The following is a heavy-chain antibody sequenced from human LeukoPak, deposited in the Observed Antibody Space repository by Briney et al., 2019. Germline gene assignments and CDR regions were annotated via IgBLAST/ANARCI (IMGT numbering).Heavy chain of an antibody. CDR3: ARDKRAMVTYYYYYYYMDV. J-gene: IGHJ6*03. CDR1: GGSISSSSYY. Sequence: PSETLSLTCTVSGGSISSSSYYWGWIRQPAGKGLEWIGRIYTSGSTNYNPSLKSRVTISVDTSKNQFSLKLSSVTAADTAVYYCARDKRAMVTYYYYYYYMDVWGKGTTVTISS. D-gene: IGHD5-18*01. V-gene: IGHV4-61*02. CDR2: IYTSGST.